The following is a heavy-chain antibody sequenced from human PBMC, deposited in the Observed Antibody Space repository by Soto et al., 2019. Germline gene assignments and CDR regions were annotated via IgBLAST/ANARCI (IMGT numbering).Heavy chain of an antibody. CDR1: GFTFSDYY. J-gene: IGHJ4*02. Sequence: QVQLVESGGGLVKPGGSLRLSCAASGFTFSDYYMSWIRQAPGKGLEWVSYISSSSSYTNYADYVKGRFTISRDNAKNSLYLQMNGLRAEDTGVYYCARGTVGATAFDYWGQGTLVTVSS. V-gene: IGHV3-11*05. CDR3: ARGTVGATAFDY. D-gene: IGHD1-26*01. CDR2: ISSSSSYT.